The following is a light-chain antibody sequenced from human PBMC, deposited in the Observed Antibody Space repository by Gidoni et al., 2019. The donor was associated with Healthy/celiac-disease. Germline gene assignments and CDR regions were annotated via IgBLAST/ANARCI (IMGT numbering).Light chain of an antibody. CDR2: CAS. CDR1: QSVSSSN. CDR3: QQDGSARWT. Sequence: EIVLTHPPGTLSLSPAVTATLSCSASQSVSSSNLAWYHPKPGKAPRLLISCASSRATGIQERFSGSGSGKDFTLTISRLGPEDFAVYYCQQDGSARWTFGQGTKVEIK. J-gene: IGKJ1*01. V-gene: IGKV3-20*01.